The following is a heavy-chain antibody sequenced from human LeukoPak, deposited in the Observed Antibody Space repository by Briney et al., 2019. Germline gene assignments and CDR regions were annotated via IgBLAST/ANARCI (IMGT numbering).Heavy chain of an antibody. V-gene: IGHV3-48*03. D-gene: IGHD3-3*01. Sequence: PGGSLRLSCAASGFTFSSYEMNWVRQAPGKGLEWVSYISSSGSTIYYADSVKGRFTISRDNAKNSLYLQMNSLRAEDTAVYYCARDRFKNDFWSGYYFDYWGQGTLVTVSS. J-gene: IGHJ4*02. CDR2: ISSSGSTI. CDR1: GFTFSSYE. CDR3: ARDRFKNDFWSGYYFDY.